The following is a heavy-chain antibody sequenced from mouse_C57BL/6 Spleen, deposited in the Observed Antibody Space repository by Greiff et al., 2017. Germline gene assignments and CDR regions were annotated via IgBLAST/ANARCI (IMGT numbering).Heavy chain of an antibody. V-gene: IGHV1-69*01. CDR1: GYTFTSYW. CDR2: IDPSDSYT. Sequence: QVQLQQPGAELVMPGASVKLSCKASGYTFTSYWMHWVKQRPGQGLEWIGEIDPSDSYTNYNQKFKGKSTLTVDKSSSTAYMQLSSLTSEDSAVYYCARNGVYYFDYWGQGTTLTVSS. CDR3: ARNGVYYFDY. J-gene: IGHJ2*01.